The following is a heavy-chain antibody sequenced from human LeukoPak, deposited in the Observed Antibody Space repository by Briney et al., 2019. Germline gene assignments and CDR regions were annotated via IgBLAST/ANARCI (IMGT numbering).Heavy chain of an antibody. D-gene: IGHD1-26*01. Sequence: ASVKVSFKASGGTFSSYAISWVRQAPGQGLEWMGGIIPIFGTANYAQKFQGRVTITTDESTSTAYMELSSLRSEDTAVYYCARSLWWELLYFDYWGQGTLVTVSS. V-gene: IGHV1-69*05. CDR3: ARSLWWELLYFDY. CDR2: IIPIFGTA. CDR1: GGTFSSYA. J-gene: IGHJ4*02.